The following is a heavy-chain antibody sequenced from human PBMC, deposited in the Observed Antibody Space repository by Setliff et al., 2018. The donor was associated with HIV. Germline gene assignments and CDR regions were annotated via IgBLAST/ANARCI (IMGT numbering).Heavy chain of an antibody. J-gene: IGHJ6*03. D-gene: IGHD5-12*01. Sequence: ASVKVSCKASGYTFTAYYLHWVRQAPGQGLEWMGRVNPNNGDTNYAQKFQGRVTMTRDTSISTAYMELSRLRSDDTAVYYCAREFGAGIRQIVAGEFYYMDVWGKGTTVTVSS. CDR2: VNPNNGDT. CDR1: GYTFTAYY. V-gene: IGHV1-2*06. CDR3: AREFGAGIRQIVAGEFYYMDV.